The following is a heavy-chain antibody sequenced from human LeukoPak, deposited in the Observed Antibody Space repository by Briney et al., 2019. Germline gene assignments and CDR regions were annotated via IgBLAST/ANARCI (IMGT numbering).Heavy chain of an antibody. D-gene: IGHD5-24*01. CDR2: IHYTGST. J-gene: IGHJ4*02. Sequence: SETLSLTCTVSGGSINSYYWSWIRQPPGKGLECIGYIHYTGSTNYNPSLKSRVTISVDTSKNQFSLKLSSVTAADTAVYYCARDGEMATIENYFEYWGQGTLVTVSS. V-gene: IGHV4-59*12. CDR1: GGSINSYY. CDR3: ARDGEMATIENYFEY.